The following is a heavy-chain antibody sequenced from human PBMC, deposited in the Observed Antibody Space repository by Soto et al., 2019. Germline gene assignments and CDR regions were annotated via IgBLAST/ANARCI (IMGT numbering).Heavy chain of an antibody. Sequence: EVKLVESGGGLVQPGGFLRLSCAASGFSFSDYYMDWVRQVPGKGLEWVGRSRNKANSYNPEYAPSVKDRFSISRDNSKDSMYLQMNSLKTEDTAVYYCARDTGGSYDYWGQGALVTVSS. V-gene: IGHV3-72*01. CDR2: SRNKANSYNP. CDR1: GFSFSDYY. J-gene: IGHJ4*02. CDR3: ARDTGGSYDY. D-gene: IGHD3-16*01.